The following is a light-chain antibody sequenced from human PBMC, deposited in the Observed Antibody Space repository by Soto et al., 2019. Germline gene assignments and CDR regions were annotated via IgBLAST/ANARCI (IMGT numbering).Light chain of an antibody. Sequence: QSAVTQPPSVSGTPGQRVTIFCSGRRSNIGSNIVYWYQQLPGTAPKLLIFSNDQRPSGVPERFSGSRSGTSASLAISGRRSEDEGDYYCAAWDDSLSGVVFGGGTK. CDR3: AAWDDSLSGVV. V-gene: IGLV1-47*02. CDR1: RSNIGSNI. CDR2: SND. J-gene: IGLJ2*01.